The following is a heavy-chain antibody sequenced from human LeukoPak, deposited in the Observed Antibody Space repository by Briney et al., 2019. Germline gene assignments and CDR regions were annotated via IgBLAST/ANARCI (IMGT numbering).Heavy chain of an antibody. V-gene: IGHV1-18*01. CDR2: ISAYNGNT. D-gene: IGHD3-10*01. Sequence: GASVKVSCKASGYTFTSYGISWVRQAPGQGLEWMGWISAYNGNTNYAQKLQGRVTMTTDTSTSTAYMELRSLRSDDTAVYYCARDLTDYYGSGSRDYWGQGTLVTVSS. CDR3: ARDLTDYYGSGSRDY. CDR1: GYTFTSYG. J-gene: IGHJ4*02.